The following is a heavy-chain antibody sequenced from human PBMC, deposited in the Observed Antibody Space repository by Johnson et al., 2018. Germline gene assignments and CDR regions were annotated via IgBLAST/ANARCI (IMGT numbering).Heavy chain of an antibody. D-gene: IGHD6-13*01. V-gene: IGHV4-34*01. Sequence: QVQLQQWGAGLLKPSETLSLTCAVYGGSLRGYYWSWIRQAPGKGLEWIGEINHSGSTNYNPSLKSRVTISVDASEKEFSLRLTSVTAAETAIYYCVRPPKASSYRIGMGVWGQGTTVIV. CDR3: VRPPKASSYRIGMGV. CDR2: INHSGST. J-gene: IGHJ6*02. CDR1: GGSLRGYY.